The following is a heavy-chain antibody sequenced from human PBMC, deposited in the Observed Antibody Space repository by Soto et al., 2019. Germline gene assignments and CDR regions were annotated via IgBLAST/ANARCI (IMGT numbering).Heavy chain of an antibody. J-gene: IGHJ6*02. V-gene: IGHV4-31*03. CDR3: AGTKTGHSDSYYDFWIGYYYCAMDV. CDR2: IYYSGST. Sequence: SGTLSLTCTVSGGSISSGGYYWSWIRQHPGKGLEWIGYIYYSGSTNYNPSLKSRVTISVDTSKNQFSLKLSSVTAADTAVYYCAGTKTGHSDSYYDFWIGYYYCAMDVWGQATTVT. CDR1: GGSISSGGYY. D-gene: IGHD3-3*01.